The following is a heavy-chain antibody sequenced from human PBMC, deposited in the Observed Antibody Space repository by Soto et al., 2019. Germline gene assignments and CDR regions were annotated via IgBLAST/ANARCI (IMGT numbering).Heavy chain of an antibody. CDR2: IYYSGST. V-gene: IGHV4-39*01. Sequence: QLQLQESGPGLVKPSETLSLTCTVSGGSISSSSYYWGWIRQPPGKGLEWIGTIYYSGSTYYNPSLKSRVTISVDTSKNQFSLKLSSVTTADTAVYYCARILSGSYYYYYGMDVWGQGTTVTVSS. D-gene: IGHD2-15*01. CDR1: GGSISSSSYY. CDR3: ARILSGSYYYYYGMDV. J-gene: IGHJ6*02.